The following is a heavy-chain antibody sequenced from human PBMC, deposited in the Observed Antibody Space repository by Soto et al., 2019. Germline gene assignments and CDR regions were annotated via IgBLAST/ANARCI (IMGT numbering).Heavy chain of an antibody. Sequence: GGSLRLSCSASGFTYSMFSMHSTRQAPGKGLEYVSGISSNGDSTYYADSVKGRFTISRDNSKNTLYLQMSSLTAVDTAVYSCVHLRSKVQIPLTSGQGTLVSSSS. D-gene: IGHD3-16*01. J-gene: IGHJ5*02. V-gene: IGHV3-64D*06. CDR3: VHLRSKVQIPLT. CDR1: GFTYSMFS. CDR2: ISSNGDST.